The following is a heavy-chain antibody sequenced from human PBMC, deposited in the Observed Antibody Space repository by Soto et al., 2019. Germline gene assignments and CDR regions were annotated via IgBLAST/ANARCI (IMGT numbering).Heavy chain of an antibody. CDR2: ISSSGSTI. J-gene: IGHJ3*02. CDR3: ARGGEGYYDSSGYCYAFDI. Sequence: GGSLRLSCAASGFTFSDYYMSWIRQAPGKGLEWVSYISSSGSTIYYADSVKGRFTISRDNAKNSLYLQINSLRAEDTAVYYCARGGEGYYDSSGYCYAFDIWGQGTMVTVSS. CDR1: GFTFSDYY. D-gene: IGHD3-22*01. V-gene: IGHV3-11*01.